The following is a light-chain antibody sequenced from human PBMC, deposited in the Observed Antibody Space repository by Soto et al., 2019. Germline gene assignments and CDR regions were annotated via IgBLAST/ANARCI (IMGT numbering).Light chain of an antibody. CDR3: HQLNSYPIT. J-gene: IGKJ5*01. CDR1: QGITSY. Sequence: DIQLTQSPSFLSASVGDRVTITCRASQGITSYFAWYQQKPGKAPNLLIYDASTLQSGVPSRFSGSGSGTEFTLTISSLQPEDLATYYCHQLNSYPITFGQGTRLEIQ. V-gene: IGKV1-9*01. CDR2: DAS.